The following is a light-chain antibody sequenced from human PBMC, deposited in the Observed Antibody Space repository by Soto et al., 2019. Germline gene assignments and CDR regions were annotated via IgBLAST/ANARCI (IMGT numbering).Light chain of an antibody. CDR1: QSISPW. CDR2: KVS. J-gene: IGKJ1*01. Sequence: DIQMSQSPYTLSASVGDRVTITCRASQSISPWLAWYQQKPGKAPKFLIYKVSNLESGVPSRFSGRGSGTEFTLTISSLQPDDSATYYCQHYNSYSEAFGQGTKVELK. CDR3: QHYNSYSEA. V-gene: IGKV1-5*03.